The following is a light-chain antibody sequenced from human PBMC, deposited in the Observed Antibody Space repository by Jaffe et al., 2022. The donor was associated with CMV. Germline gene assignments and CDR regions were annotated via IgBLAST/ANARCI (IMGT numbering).Light chain of an antibody. V-gene: IGKV1-12*01. J-gene: IGKJ1*01. CDR2: GAS. CDR1: QGISTW. Sequence: DIQMTQSPSSVSASVGDRVTITCRASQGISTWTAWYQQKPGKAPKLLISGASSLQGGVPSRFSGSGSGTDFTLIISSLQPEDSATYYCQQAYRVPRTFGQGTKVEIK. CDR3: QQAYRVPRT.